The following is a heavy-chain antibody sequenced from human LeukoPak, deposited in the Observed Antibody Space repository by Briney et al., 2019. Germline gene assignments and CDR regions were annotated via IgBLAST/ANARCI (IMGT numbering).Heavy chain of an antibody. CDR3: ARDPGVAVADEGTDY. CDR2: IYHSGST. D-gene: IGHD6-19*01. Sequence: SGTLSLTCAVSGGSISSSNWWSWVRQPPGKGLEWIGEIYHSGSTNYNQSLKSRVTISVDKSKNQFSLKLSSVTAADTAVYYCARDPGVAVADEGTDYWGQGTLVTVSS. CDR1: GGSISSSNW. V-gene: IGHV4-4*02. J-gene: IGHJ4*02.